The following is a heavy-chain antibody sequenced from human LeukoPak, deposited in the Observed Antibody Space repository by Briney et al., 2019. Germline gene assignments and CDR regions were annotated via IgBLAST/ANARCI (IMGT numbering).Heavy chain of an antibody. CDR2: TRNKANSYST. J-gene: IGHJ3*02. D-gene: IGHD1-26*01. CDR1: GFTFSDHY. Sequence: GGSPRLSCAASGFTFSDHYMDWVRQAPGKGLEWVGRTRNKANSYSTEYAASVRGRFTISRDDSKSSLYLQMNSLKTEDTAVYYCARGGSYVAFDIWGQGTMVTVSS. V-gene: IGHV3-72*01. CDR3: ARGGSYVAFDI.